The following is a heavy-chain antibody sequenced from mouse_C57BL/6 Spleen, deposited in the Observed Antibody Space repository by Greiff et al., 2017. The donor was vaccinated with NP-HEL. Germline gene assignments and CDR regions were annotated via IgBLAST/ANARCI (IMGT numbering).Heavy chain of an antibody. J-gene: IGHJ2*01. CDR1: GYTFTSYG. V-gene: IGHV1-81*01. CDR2: IYPRSGNT. D-gene: IGHD1-1*01. CDR3: ARLGSSYGYFDY. Sequence: QVQLKQSGAELARPGASVKLSCKASGYTFTSYGISWVKQRTGQGLEWIGEIYPRSGNTYYNEKFKGKATLTADKSSSTAYMELRSLTSEDSAVYFCARLGSSYGYFDYWGQGTTLTVSS.